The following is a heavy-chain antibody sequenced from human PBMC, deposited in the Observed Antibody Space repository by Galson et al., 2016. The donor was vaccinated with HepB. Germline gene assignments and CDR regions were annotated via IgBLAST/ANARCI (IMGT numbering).Heavy chain of an antibody. Sequence: ETLSLTCTVSGGSVTGYYFNWIRQPPGKGLEWIGYIYYTGVTNYTPSLRSRVTILLDTSKDLLSLELKSVVAADTAVYYCARETAPYGMEVWGQGTTVTVSS. D-gene: IGHD2-21*02. V-gene: IGHV4-59*02. CDR2: IYYTGVT. CDR1: GGSVTGYY. CDR3: ARETAPYGMEV. J-gene: IGHJ6*02.